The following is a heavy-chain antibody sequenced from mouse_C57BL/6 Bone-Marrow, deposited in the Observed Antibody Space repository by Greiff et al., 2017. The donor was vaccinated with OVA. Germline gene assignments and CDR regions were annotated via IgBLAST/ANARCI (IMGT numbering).Heavy chain of an antibody. CDR1: GYTFTSYW. CDR3: TREGADSSGYPLYYFDY. D-gene: IGHD3-2*02. Sequence: EVQLQQSGTVLARPGASVKMSCKTSGYTFTSYWMHWVKQRPGQGLEWIGAIYPGNSDTSYNQKFKGKAKLTAVTSASTAYMELSSLTNEDSAVYYCTREGADSSGYPLYYFDYWGQGTTLTVSS. J-gene: IGHJ2*01. V-gene: IGHV1-5*01. CDR2: IYPGNSDT.